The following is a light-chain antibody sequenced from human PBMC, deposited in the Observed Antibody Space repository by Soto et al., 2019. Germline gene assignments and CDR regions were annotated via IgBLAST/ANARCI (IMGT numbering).Light chain of an antibody. CDR2: AAS. V-gene: IGKV3-20*01. CDR3: QVYGNSPMYT. CDR1: QSVSNSS. J-gene: IGKJ2*01. Sequence: EIVLTQSPGTLSLSPGERATFSCRASQSVSNSSLAWYHQKPGQAPRLLLFAASRRAPDIPDTFSGSGSGTDFALTISRLEPEDFAVYYCQVYGNSPMYTFGQGTRLEIK.